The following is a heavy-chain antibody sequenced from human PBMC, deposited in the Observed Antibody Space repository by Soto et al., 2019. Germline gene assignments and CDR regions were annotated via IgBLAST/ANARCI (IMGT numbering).Heavy chain of an antibody. CDR2: IYTGGST. D-gene: IGHD4-17*01. Sequence: GGSLRLSCAASGFTVSSDYMSWVRQAPGKGLEWVSVIYTGGSTYYADSVKGRFTFSRDNSKNTLYLQMSSLRAEDTAVYYCARAYGGNPALFEPWGQGTLVTVSS. V-gene: IGHV3-53*01. CDR3: ARAYGGNPALFEP. CDR1: GFTVSSDY. J-gene: IGHJ5*02.